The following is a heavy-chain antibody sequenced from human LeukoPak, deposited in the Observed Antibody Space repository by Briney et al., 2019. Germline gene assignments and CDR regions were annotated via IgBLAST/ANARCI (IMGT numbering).Heavy chain of an antibody. D-gene: IGHD3-22*01. V-gene: IGHV1-18*01. CDR2: ISAYNGNT. CDR1: GYTFTSYG. Sequence: GASVKVSCKASGYTFTSYGISWVRQAPGQGLEWMGWISAYNGNTNYAQKLQGRVTMTTDTSTSTAYMELRSLRSDDTAVYYCARESFYDSSGYYNGDDAFDIWGQGTMVTVSS. CDR3: ARESFYDSSGYYNGDDAFDI. J-gene: IGHJ3*02.